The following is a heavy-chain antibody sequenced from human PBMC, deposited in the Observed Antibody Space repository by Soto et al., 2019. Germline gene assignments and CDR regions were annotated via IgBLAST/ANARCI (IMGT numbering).Heavy chain of an antibody. CDR1: GFTFSSYS. V-gene: IGHV3-48*02. J-gene: IGHJ6*02. CDR2: ISSSSSTI. D-gene: IGHD2-2*01. CDR3: ARAGGYCSSTSCYSLYGMDV. Sequence: LRLSCAASGFTFSSYSMNWVRQAPGKGLEWVSYISSSSSTIYYSDSVKGRFTISRDNAKNSLYLQMNSLRDEDTAVYYCARAGGYCSSTSCYSLYGMDVWGQGTTVTVSS.